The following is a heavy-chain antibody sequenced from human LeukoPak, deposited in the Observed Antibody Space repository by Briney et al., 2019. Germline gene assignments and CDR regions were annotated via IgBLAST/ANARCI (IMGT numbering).Heavy chain of an antibody. CDR3: ARDRTVTAGNGMDV. CDR1: GYTFTSYG. CDR2: ISAYNGNT. D-gene: IGHD4-17*01. Sequence: ASVKVSCKASGYTFTSYGISWVRQAPGQGLEWMGWISAYNGNTNYAQKLQGRVTMTTDTSTSTAYMELRGLRSDDTAVYYCARDRTVTAGNGMDVWGQGTTVTVSS. J-gene: IGHJ6*02. V-gene: IGHV1-18*01.